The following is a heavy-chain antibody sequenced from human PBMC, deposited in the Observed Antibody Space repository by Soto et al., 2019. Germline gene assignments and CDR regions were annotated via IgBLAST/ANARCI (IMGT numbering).Heavy chain of an antibody. D-gene: IGHD5-18*01. Sequence: SETLSLTCAVYGGSFSGYYWSWIRQPPGKGLEWIGEINHSGSTNYNPSLKSRVTISVDTSKNQFSLELSSVTAADTAVYYCARVQGTAMASNYWGQGTLVTVSS. CDR2: INHSGST. CDR3: ARVQGTAMASNY. J-gene: IGHJ4*02. V-gene: IGHV4-34*01. CDR1: GGSFSGYY.